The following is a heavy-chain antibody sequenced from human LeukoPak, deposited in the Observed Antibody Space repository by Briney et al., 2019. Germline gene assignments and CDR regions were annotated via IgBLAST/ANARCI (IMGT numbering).Heavy chain of an antibody. CDR3: AKGYSYGYSDY. CDR2: ISGSGGSS. D-gene: IGHD5-18*01. Sequence: AGSLRLSCAASGFTFSSYAMSWVRQAQGKGLEWVSAISGSGGSSYYEDSVKGRFTISRDNSKNTLYLQMNSLRAEDTAVYYCAKGYSYGYSDYWGQGTLVTVSS. V-gene: IGHV3-23*01. J-gene: IGHJ4*02. CDR1: GFTFSSYA.